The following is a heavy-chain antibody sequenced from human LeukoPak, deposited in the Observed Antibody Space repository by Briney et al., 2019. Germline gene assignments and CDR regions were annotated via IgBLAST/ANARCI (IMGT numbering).Heavy chain of an antibody. J-gene: IGHJ5*02. CDR2: IYYSGST. Sequence: SETLSLTCTVSGGSISSYYWSWIRQPPGKGLEWIGYIYYSGSTNYNPSLKSRVTISVDTSKNQFSLKLSSVTAADTAVYYCARATTRANRNWFDPWGQGTLVTVSS. V-gene: IGHV4-59*08. CDR1: GGSISSYY. D-gene: IGHD1-7*01. CDR3: ARATTRANRNWFDP.